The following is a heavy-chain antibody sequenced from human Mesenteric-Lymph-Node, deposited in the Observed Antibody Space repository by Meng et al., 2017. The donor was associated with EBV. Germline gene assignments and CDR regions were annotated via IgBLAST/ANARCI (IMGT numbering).Heavy chain of an antibody. V-gene: IGHV4-34*01. D-gene: IGHD3-16*01. J-gene: IGHJ5*02. CDR3: ATIGTFASNIDP. CDR1: GASFSDYY. Sequence: HVQLQHGGAGLLKPSETLSLTCAIYGASFSDYYWTWIRQPPGKGLEWIGEVNHGGTTIYNPSLESRITISVDTSKNQFSLKLTSVTAADTAVYYCATIGTFASNIDPWGQGTRVTVSS. CDR2: VNHGGTT.